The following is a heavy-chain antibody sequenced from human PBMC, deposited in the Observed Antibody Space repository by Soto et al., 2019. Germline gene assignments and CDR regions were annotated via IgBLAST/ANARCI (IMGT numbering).Heavy chain of an antibody. D-gene: IGHD6-13*01. J-gene: IGHJ4*02. CDR2: VSHSGST. CDR3: ARLRAWGDSSGPFDL. Sequence: SETLSLTCAVSGYSITSGAWWCGRRQPQGKGLERIGSVSHSGSTYYNPSLKSRSTISVDTSKKQFPLKLTSVTAAGTAVYYCARLRAWGDSSGPFDLWGQGTLVTVSS. V-gene: IGHV4-38-2*01. CDR1: GYSITSGAW.